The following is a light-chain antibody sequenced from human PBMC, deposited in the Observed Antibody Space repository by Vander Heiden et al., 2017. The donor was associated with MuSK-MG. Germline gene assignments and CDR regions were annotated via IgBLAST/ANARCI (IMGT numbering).Light chain of an antibody. CDR1: KLGDKY. V-gene: IGLV3-1*01. J-gene: IGLJ2*01. CDR3: QESDRSTYAV. Sequence: SYEMTQPPSVSVSPVQTATITCSGDKLGDKYACWYQQTPGQSPGLVIYQDDKRPSGIPERGSASNSGNTATPHTSGTEPIDDSDDCCQESDRSTYAVCSGGTKLTVL. CDR2: QDD.